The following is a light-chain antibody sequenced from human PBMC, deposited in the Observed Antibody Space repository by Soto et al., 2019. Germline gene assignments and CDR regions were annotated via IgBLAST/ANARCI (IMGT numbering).Light chain of an antibody. V-gene: IGLV2-14*01. Sequence: QSALTQPASVSGSPGHSITISCTGTSSDIGGYNYVSWYQQHPGKAPKLMIYDVSNRPSGVSNRFSGSKSGNTASLTISGLPAEDEADYYCSSYTSSRSYVFGTGTKVTVL. J-gene: IGLJ1*01. CDR1: SSDIGGYNY. CDR2: DVS. CDR3: SSYTSSRSYV.